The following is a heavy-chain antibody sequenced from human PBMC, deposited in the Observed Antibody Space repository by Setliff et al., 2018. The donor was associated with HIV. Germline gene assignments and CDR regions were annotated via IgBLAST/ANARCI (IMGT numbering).Heavy chain of an antibody. CDR3: VRDLTTIVTRKVFDI. CDR2: ISSTGGTT. J-gene: IGHJ3*02. V-gene: IGHV3-23*01. Sequence: GGSLRLSCAVSGFTFSRYAMSWVRQAPGKGLEWVAGISSTGGTTYYAESVKGRFTIARDNSKNTLYVQMNSLRADDTAIYYCVRDLTTIVTRKVFDIWGQGTMVTVSS. CDR1: GFTFSRYA. D-gene: IGHD4-4*01.